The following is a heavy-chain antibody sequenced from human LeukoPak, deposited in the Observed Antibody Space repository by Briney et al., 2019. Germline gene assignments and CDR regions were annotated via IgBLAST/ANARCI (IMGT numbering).Heavy chain of an antibody. CDR3: ARGYYCSGGGCYGGDY. V-gene: IGHV4-39*07. CDR2: INHSGST. D-gene: IGHD2-15*01. CDR1: GGSMSSSRYY. J-gene: IGHJ4*02. Sequence: SETLSLTCTVSGGSMSSSRYYWGWIRQPPGKGLEWIGEINHSGSTNYNPSLKSRVTISVDTSKNQFSLKLSSVTAADTAVYYCARGYYCSGGGCYGGDYWGQGTLVTVSS.